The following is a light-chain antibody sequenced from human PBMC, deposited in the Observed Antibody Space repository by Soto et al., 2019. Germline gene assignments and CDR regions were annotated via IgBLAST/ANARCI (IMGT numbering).Light chain of an antibody. Sequence: DIQMTQSPSSLSASVGNRVTITCRASQSISTYLNWYQKKPGKAPNLLIYDASRLQSGVPSWFSGSGGGTDFTLSISSVQPEDFATYFCQQSYMDPITFGQGTQLEI. CDR2: DAS. V-gene: IGKV1-39*01. CDR1: QSISTY. J-gene: IGKJ5*01. CDR3: QQSYMDPIT.